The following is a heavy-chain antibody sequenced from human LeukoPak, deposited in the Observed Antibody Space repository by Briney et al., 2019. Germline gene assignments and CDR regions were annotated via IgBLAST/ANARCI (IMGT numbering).Heavy chain of an antibody. CDR2: ISGSGGST. CDR3: ANAGYSSSWYGGFDI. D-gene: IGHD6-13*01. V-gene: IGHV3-23*01. CDR1: GFTFSSYA. Sequence: GGSLRLSCAASGFTFSSYAMSWVRQAPGEGLEWVSAISGSGGSTYYADSVKGRFTISRDNSKNTLYLQMNSLRAEDTAVYYCANAGYSSSWYGGFDIWGQGTMVTVSS. J-gene: IGHJ3*02.